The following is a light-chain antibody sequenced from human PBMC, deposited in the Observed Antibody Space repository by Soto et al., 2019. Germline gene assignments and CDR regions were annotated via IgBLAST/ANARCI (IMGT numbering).Light chain of an antibody. CDR3: QQAASFTIT. V-gene: IGKV3D-15*01. J-gene: IGKJ5*01. CDR2: DAS. Sequence: KVMTQSPATLSVSPGERATLSCRASQSVDRNLAWYQQKPGQAPRLLIYDASNRATGIPARFSGSVSGTDGTITISSLQQEDGATYYCQQAASFTITFGQGTRLEIK. CDR1: QSVDRN.